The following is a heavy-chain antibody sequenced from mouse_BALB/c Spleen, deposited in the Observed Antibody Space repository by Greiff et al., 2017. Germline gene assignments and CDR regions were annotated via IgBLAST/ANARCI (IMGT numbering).Heavy chain of an antibody. CDR3: ATRQLGLLYYFDY. D-gene: IGHD3-2*01. CDR1: GYSITSGYY. V-gene: IGHV3-6*02. J-gene: IGHJ2*01. Sequence: VQLKESGPGLVKPSQSLSLTCSVTGYSITSGYYWNWIRQFPGNKLEWMGYISYDGSNNYNPSLKNRISITRDTSKNQFFLKLNSVTTEDTATYYCATRQLGLLYYFDYWGQGTTLTVSS. CDR2: ISYDGSN.